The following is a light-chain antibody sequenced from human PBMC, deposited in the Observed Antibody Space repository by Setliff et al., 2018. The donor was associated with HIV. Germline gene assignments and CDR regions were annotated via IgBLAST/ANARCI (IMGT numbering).Light chain of an antibody. Sequence: QSVPTQPASVSGSPGQSITISCTGTSSDVGGYNYVSWYQQHPGKAPKLRIYDVSNRPSGVSNRFSGSKSGNTASLTISGLQAEDEADYYCSSYTSTSTLFVFGTGTKVTVL. J-gene: IGLJ1*01. V-gene: IGLV2-14*03. CDR1: SSDVGGYNY. CDR3: SSYTSTSTLFV. CDR2: DVS.